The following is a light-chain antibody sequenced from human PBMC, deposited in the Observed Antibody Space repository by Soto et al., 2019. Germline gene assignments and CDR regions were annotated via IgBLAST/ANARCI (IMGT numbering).Light chain of an antibody. V-gene: IGKV3-20*01. CDR1: QSVSNNY. J-gene: IGKJ1*01. CDR3: QQYGSSGT. Sequence: VLTQSPGTLSLSPGDSATLSCRASQSVSNNYLAWYQQPPGQAPRLLIYAASNRATGIQDRFSGSGSGTESTLTIRRLEPEDFAVYYCQQYGSSGTFGQGTKVDIK. CDR2: AAS.